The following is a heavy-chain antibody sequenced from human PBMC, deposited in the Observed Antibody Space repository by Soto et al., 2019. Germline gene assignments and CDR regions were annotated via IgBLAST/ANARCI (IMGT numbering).Heavy chain of an antibody. Sequence: SVKVSCKASGYIFTSSAVQWVRQARGQRLEWIGWIVVGSGNTNYAQKFQERVTITRDMSTSTAYMELSSLRSEDTAVYYCAADGSTSVGGMDVWGQGTTVTVSS. J-gene: IGHJ6*02. CDR1: GYIFTSSA. V-gene: IGHV1-58*01. CDR2: IVVGSGNT. D-gene: IGHD1-7*01. CDR3: AADGSTSVGGMDV.